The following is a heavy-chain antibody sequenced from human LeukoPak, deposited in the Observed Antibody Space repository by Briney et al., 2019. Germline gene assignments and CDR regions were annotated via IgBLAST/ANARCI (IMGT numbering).Heavy chain of an antibody. D-gene: IGHD6-19*01. CDR3: ARELSGQYYFDY. CDR2: INPSGGST. CDR1: GYTFTSYY. J-gene: IGHJ4*02. V-gene: IGHV1-46*01. Sequence: ASVKVSCKAPGYTFTSYYMHWVRQAPGQGLEWMGIINPSGGSTSYAQKFQGRVTMTRDTSTSTVYMELSSLRSEDTAVYYCARELSGQYYFDYWGQGTLVTVSS.